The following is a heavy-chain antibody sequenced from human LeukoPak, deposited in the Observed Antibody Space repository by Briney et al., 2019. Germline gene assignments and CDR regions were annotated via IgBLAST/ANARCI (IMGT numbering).Heavy chain of an antibody. V-gene: IGHV3-15*01. Sequence: PGGSLRLSCAASGFTFSNAWMSWVRQAPGKGLEWVGRIKSKADGGTTDYAAPVKGRFTISRDDSKNTLYLQMNSLKTEDTAVYYCTTDKSILTGYYPVDYWGQGTLVTVSS. CDR3: TTDKSILTGYYPVDY. J-gene: IGHJ4*02. D-gene: IGHD3-9*01. CDR1: GFTFSNAW. CDR2: IKSKADGGTT.